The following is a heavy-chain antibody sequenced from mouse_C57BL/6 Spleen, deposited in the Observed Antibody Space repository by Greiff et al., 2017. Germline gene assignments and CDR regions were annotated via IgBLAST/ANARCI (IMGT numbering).Heavy chain of an antibody. CDR2: ICSGGSST. Sequence: EVQVVESGGDLVKPGGSLKLSCAASGFTFSSYGMSWVRQTPDKRLEWVATICSGGSSTYYPDSVKGRFTISRDKAKNTLYLQMSSLKSEDTAMYYCARPTQLYWYCDVWGTGTTVTVSS. D-gene: IGHD4-1*02. CDR1: GFTFSSYG. CDR3: ARPTQLYWYCDV. J-gene: IGHJ1*03. V-gene: IGHV5-6*01.